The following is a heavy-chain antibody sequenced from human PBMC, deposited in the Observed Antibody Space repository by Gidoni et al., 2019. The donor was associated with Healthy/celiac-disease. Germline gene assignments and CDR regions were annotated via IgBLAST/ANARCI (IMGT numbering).Heavy chain of an antibody. J-gene: IGHJ6*02. D-gene: IGHD2-15*01. V-gene: IGHV3-13*01. CDR1: GFTFSSYD. CDR2: IGTAGDT. CDR3: ARGEPSSGGSSDYYYYGMDV. Sequence: EVQLVESGGGLVQPGGSLRLSCAASGFTFSSYDMHWVRQATGKGLEWVSAIGTAGDTYYPGSVKGRFTISRENAKNSLYLQMNSLRAGDTAVYYCARGEPSSGGSSDYYYYGMDVWGQGTTVTVSS.